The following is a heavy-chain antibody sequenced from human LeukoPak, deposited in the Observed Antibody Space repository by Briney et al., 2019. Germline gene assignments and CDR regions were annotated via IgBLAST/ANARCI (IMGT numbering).Heavy chain of an antibody. CDR2: TRYDESNK. CDR3: AKDDDWGRYKH. Sequence: GGSLRLSCAASGFTFSGYGMHWVRQAPGKGLEWVAFTRYDESNKYYADSVKGRFTISRDNSRNTMYLQMNSLRAVDTAVYYCAKDDDWGRYKHWGQGTLVTVSS. CDR1: GFTFSGYG. V-gene: IGHV3-30*02. D-gene: IGHD3-16*01. J-gene: IGHJ1*01.